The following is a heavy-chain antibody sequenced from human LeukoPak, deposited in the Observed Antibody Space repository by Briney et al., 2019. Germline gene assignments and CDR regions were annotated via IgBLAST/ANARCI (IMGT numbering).Heavy chain of an antibody. J-gene: IGHJ5*02. V-gene: IGHV4-31*03. CDR2: IYYSGST. D-gene: IGHD3-22*01. CDR3: ARALMPSGYYDSSGYYTGWFDP. Sequence: SETLSLTCTVSGGSISSGGYYWSWIRQHPGKGLEWIGYIYYSGSTYYNPSLKSRVTISVDTSKNQFSLKLSSVTAADTAVYYCARALMPSGYYDSSGYYTGWFDPWGQGTLVTVS. CDR1: GGSISSGGYY.